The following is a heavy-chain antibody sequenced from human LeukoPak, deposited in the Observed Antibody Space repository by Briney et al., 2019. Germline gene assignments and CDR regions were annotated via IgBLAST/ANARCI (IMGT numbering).Heavy chain of an antibody. CDR1: GGTFSSYT. D-gene: IGHD3-22*01. CDR2: IIPIFGTA. Sequence: SVKVSCKASGGTFSSYTISWVRQAPGQGLEWMGGIIPIFGTANYAQKFQGRVTITADESTGTAYMELNSLRAEDTAVYYCAKSFSGYYSWAFDYWGQGTLVTVSS. J-gene: IGHJ4*02. V-gene: IGHV1-69*01. CDR3: AKSFSGYYSWAFDY.